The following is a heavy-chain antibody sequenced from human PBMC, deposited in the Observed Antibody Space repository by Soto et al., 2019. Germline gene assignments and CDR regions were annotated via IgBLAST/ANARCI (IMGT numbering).Heavy chain of an antibody. CDR2: INDYGTTI. V-gene: IGHV3-74*01. Sequence: EVQLVESGGGLVQPGGSLRLSCAASGFNLGSYWMHWVRQAPGKGLVWVSRINDYGTTINYAESVEGRFTISRDDAKSEVYLQMNNLRAEDTAVYYCARGVLEPFDYWGQGALVIVSS. CDR3: ARGVLEPFDY. CDR1: GFNLGSYW. J-gene: IGHJ4*02. D-gene: IGHD1-1*01.